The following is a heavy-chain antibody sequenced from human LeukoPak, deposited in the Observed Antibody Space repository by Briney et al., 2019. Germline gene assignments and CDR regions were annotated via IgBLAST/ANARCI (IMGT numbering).Heavy chain of an antibody. CDR1: GGSMSSYY. V-gene: IGHV4-59*08. CDR2: IFYSGST. Sequence: SETLFLTCTVSGGSMSSYYWSWIRQPPGKGLEWIGYIFYSGSTNYNPSLKSRVTLSVDTSKNQFSLKLGSVTAADTAVYHCARQPYMLGAYYFDYWGQGTLVTVSS. CDR3: ARQPYMLGAYYFDY. D-gene: IGHD1-26*01. J-gene: IGHJ4*02.